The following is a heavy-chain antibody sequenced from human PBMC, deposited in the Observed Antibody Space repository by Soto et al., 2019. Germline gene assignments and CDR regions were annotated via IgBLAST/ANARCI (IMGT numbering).Heavy chain of an antibody. CDR2: MYYTGSA. V-gene: IGHV4-61*01. J-gene: IGHJ6*02. Sequence: SETLSLTCTVSGGSVSSGNNFWSWIRQPPGKGLEHIGYMYYTGSASYNPSLKGRVTMSVDTSRNQFSLKLTSVTAADTAIYYCARVFRFRGGVEVWGQGTXVTVSS. CDR1: GGSVSSGNNF. CDR3: ARVFRFRGGVEV. D-gene: IGHD3-10*01.